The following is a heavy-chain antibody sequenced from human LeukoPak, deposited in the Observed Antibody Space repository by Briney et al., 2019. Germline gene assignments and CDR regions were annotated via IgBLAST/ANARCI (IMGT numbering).Heavy chain of an antibody. V-gene: IGHV5-51*01. J-gene: IGHJ4*02. CDR1: GYSFTSYW. CDR2: IYPGDSDT. D-gene: IGHD5-24*01. CDR3: ARRKDGYNYYFDY. Sequence: GESLKISCKGSGYSFTSYWIGWVRRMPGKGLEWMGIIYPGDSDTIYSPSFQGQVTISADKSISTAYLQWSSLKASDTAMYYCARRKDGYNYYFDYWGQGTLVTVSS.